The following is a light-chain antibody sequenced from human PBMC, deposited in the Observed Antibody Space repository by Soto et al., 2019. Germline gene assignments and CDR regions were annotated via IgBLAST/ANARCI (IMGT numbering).Light chain of an antibody. J-gene: IGKJ1*01. CDR3: MQGTHWPWT. Sequence: DVVVTQSPLSLPVTLGQPASISCRSSQSLIHSDGSTYLNWFQQRPGQSPRRLIYEVSDRDSGVPDRFSGGGSGSDFTLKISRVEAEDVGVYYCMQGTHWPWTFGQGTEVEIK. V-gene: IGKV2-30*02. CDR1: QSLIHSDGSTY. CDR2: EVS.